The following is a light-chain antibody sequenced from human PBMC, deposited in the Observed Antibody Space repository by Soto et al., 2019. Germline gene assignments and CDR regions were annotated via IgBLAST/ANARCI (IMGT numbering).Light chain of an antibody. CDR3: CSYAGRSTPYV. CDR1: SSYVGSYNL. CDR2: EGS. J-gene: IGLJ1*01. Sequence: QSALTHPASVSGSAVQSITISCTGTSSYVGSYNLVSGYPQHPGKVPKFMIYEGSKRPSGVSNRFSGSKCGNPASLTISGLQAEDEADYYCCSYAGRSTPYVFGTGTKVPVL. V-gene: IGLV2-23*01.